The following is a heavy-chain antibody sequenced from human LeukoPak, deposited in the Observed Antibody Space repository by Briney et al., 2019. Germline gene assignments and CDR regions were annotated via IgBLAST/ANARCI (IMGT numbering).Heavy chain of an antibody. J-gene: IGHJ4*02. D-gene: IGHD4-17*01. CDR1: GGSISSGGYY. CDR3: ARVYGDYYFDY. V-gene: IGHV4-31*03. CDR2: IYYSGST. Sequence: SETLSLTCTVSGGSISSGGYYWSWIRQHPGKGLEWIGYIYYSGSTCYNPSLKSRVTISVDTSKNQFSLKLSSVTAADTAVYYCARVYGDYYFDYWGQGTLVTVSS.